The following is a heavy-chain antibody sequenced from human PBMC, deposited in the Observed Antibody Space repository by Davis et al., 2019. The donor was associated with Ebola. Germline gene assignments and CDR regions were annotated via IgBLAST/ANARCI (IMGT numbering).Heavy chain of an antibody. CDR2: ISSSSSYI. J-gene: IGHJ4*02. V-gene: IGHV3-21*01. CDR3: ARESIEAHDYGDYVIDY. D-gene: IGHD4-17*01. Sequence: GESLKISCAASGFTFSSYSMNWVRQAPGKGLEWVSSISSSSSYIYYADSVKGRFTISRDNAKNSLYLQMNSLRAEDTAVYYCARESIEAHDYGDYVIDYWSQGTLVTVSS. CDR1: GFTFSSYS.